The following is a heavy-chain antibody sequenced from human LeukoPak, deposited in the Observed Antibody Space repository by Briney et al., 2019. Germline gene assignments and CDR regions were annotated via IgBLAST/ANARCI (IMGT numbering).Heavy chain of an antibody. V-gene: IGHV3-23*01. D-gene: IGHD1-26*01. CDR1: RFTFSNYA. CDR3: ARDGSGSYVDAFDI. CDR2: ISGSGGST. Sequence: GGSLRLSCAASRFTFSNYAMSWVRQAPGKGLEWVSGISGSGGSTYYADSVKGRFTISRDNAKNSLYLQMNSLRAEDTAVYYCARDGSGSYVDAFDIRGQGTMVTVSS. J-gene: IGHJ3*02.